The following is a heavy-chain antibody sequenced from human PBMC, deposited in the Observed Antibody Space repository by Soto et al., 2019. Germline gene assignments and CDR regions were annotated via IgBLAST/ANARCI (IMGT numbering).Heavy chain of an antibody. D-gene: IGHD2-15*01. CDR1: GFTFSGCY. CDR2: IEPNTDDT. CDR3: ARSPYSLEGDGQHYYYGMDL. V-gene: IGHV1-2*02. J-gene: IGHJ6*02. Sequence: ASVKVSCKPSGFTFSGCYLHWVRQAPGQGLEWMGWIEPNTDDTGYAQKFQGRVTLTWDTSSSAGYLDLSRLRSDDTAVYYCARSPYSLEGDGQHYYYGMDLWGLGTTVTVSS.